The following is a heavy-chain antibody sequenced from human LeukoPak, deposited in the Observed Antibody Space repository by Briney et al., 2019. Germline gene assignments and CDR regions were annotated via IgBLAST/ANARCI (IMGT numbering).Heavy chain of an antibody. D-gene: IGHD5-18*01. J-gene: IGHJ6*03. V-gene: IGHV5-51*01. CDR2: IYPGDSDT. CDR3: ARRKGYSYGPTKTRYDYYYYMDV. Sequence: GESLKISCKGSGYSFTSYWIGWVRQMPGKGLEWMGIIYPGDSDTRYSPSFQGQVTISADKSISTAYLQWSSLKASDTAMYYCARRKGYSYGPTKTRYDYYYYMDVWGKGTTVTVSS. CDR1: GYSFTSYW.